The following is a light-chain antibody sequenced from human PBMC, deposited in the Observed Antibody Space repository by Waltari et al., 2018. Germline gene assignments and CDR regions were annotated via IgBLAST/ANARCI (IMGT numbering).Light chain of an antibody. CDR3: QQYNSWPPRYT. V-gene: IGKV3-15*01. CDR2: GAS. CDR1: QSVSSN. J-gene: IGKJ2*01. Sequence: EIVLTQSPATLSVSPGERATLPCRASQSVSSNLAAYQHKPGQPPRLLIYGASTRATGIPARFSGSGSGTEFTLTISSLQSEDFAVYYCQQYNSWPPRYTFGQGTNLESK.